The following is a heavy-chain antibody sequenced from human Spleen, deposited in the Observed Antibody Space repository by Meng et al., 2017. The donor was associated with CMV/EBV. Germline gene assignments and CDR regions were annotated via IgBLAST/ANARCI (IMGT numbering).Heavy chain of an antibody. CDR3: ARDSSWFDY. V-gene: IGHV1-18*01. J-gene: IGHJ4*02. Sequence: VSCKASGYTFTNYGISWVRQAPGQGLEWAGWISAYNGDTNYAQTLQGRVTMTTDTSTNIAYMELRGLRFDDTAVYYCARDSSWFDYWGQGTLVTVSS. CDR2: ISAYNGDT. CDR1: GYTFTNYG. D-gene: IGHD6-13*01.